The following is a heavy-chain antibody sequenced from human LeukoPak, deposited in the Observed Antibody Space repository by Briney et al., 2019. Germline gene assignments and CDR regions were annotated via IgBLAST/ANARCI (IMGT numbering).Heavy chain of an antibody. D-gene: IGHD5-24*01. Sequence: SETLSLTCTVSGGSISSGDYYWSWIRQPPGKGLEWIGYIYYSGSTYYNPSLKSRVTISVDTSKNQFSLKLSSVTAADTAVYYCRVGRDGYNYVDYWGQGTLVTVSS. V-gene: IGHV4-30-4*08. CDR2: IYYSGST. CDR1: GGSISSGDYY. CDR3: RVGRDGYNYVDY. J-gene: IGHJ4*02.